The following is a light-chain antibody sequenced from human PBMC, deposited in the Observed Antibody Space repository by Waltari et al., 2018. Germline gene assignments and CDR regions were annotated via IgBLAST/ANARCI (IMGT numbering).Light chain of an antibody. CDR1: SSDVGGYNR. CDR2: EVS. V-gene: IGLV2-18*02. J-gene: IGLJ1*01. Sequence: QSALTQPPSVSGSPGQSVTISCTGTSSDVGGYNRVSWYQQPPGTAPKLMIYEVSKRSSGVPDRFSGSKSGNTASLTISGLQAEDEADYYCNSYKTGSSYVFGTGTKVTVL. CDR3: NSYKTGSSYV.